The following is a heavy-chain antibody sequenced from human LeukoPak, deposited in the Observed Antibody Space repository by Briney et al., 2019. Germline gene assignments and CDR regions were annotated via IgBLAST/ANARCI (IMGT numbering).Heavy chain of an antibody. Sequence: GASVKVSCKASGYTFTSYDINWVRQPTGQGLEWMGWMNPNSGNTGYAQKFQGRVTMTRNTSISTAYMELSSLRSEDTAVYYCARGTLPAFYDFWSGYSEPLDYWGQGTLVTVSS. CDR1: GYTFTSYD. CDR2: MNPNSGNT. V-gene: IGHV1-8*01. CDR3: ARGTLPAFYDFWSGYSEPLDY. J-gene: IGHJ4*02. D-gene: IGHD3-3*01.